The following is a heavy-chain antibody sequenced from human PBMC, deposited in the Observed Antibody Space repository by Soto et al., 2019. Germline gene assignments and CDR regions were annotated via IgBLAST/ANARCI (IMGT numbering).Heavy chain of an antibody. CDR3: AKAGGPLTTSPLYGMDV. V-gene: IGHV3-9*01. D-gene: IGHD4-4*01. CDR1: GFTVSSKY. Sequence: EVQLVESGGGLIQPGGSLRLSCAVSGFTVSSKYRSWVRQAPGKGLEWVSGISWNSGSIGYADSVKGRFTISRDNAKNSLYLQMNSLRAEDTALYYCAKAGGPLTTSPLYGMDVWGQGTTVTVSS. CDR2: ISWNSGSI. J-gene: IGHJ6*02.